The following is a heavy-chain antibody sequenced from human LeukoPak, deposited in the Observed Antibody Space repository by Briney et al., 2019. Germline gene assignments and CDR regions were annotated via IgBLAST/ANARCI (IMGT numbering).Heavy chain of an antibody. CDR1: GFIFSSYG. J-gene: IGHJ6*02. CDR3: ARDQGAYYYDSSGAHYYYYGMDV. CDR2: ISYDGSNK. Sequence: GGSLRLSCAASGFIFSSYGMHWVRQAPGKGLEWVAVISYDGSNKYYADSVKGRFTISRDNSKNTLYLQMNSLRAEDTAVYYCARDQGAYYYDSSGAHYYYYGMDVWGQGTTVTVSS. D-gene: IGHD3-22*01. V-gene: IGHV3-30*03.